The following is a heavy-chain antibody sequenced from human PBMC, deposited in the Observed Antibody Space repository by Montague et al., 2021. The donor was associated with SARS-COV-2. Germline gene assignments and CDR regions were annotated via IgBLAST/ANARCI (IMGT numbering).Heavy chain of an antibody. CDR3: VAAGYYSLDH. V-gene: IGHV4-4*02. D-gene: IGHD3-10*01. J-gene: IGHJ4*02. Sequence: SETLSLTCGVSGGSISGSNWGSWVRPPPGKGLEWIGEIYHTGSTNYNPSLKSRVTISVDKSKNQFSLKLTSVTAADTAVYYCVAAGYYSLDHWGQGTLVTVSS. CDR1: GGSISGSNW. CDR2: IYHTGST.